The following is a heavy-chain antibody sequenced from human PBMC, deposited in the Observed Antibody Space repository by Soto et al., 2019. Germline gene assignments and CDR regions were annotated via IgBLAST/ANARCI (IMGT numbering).Heavy chain of an antibody. Sequence: RASVKVSCKASGYTFTGYYMHWVRQAPGQGLEWMGWINPNSGGTNYAQKFQGWVTMTRDTSISTAYMELSRLRSDDTAVYYCARARDYDFLDIWGQGTMVTVSS. D-gene: IGHD3-3*01. CDR1: GYTFTGYY. V-gene: IGHV1-2*04. CDR3: ARARDYDFLDI. J-gene: IGHJ3*02. CDR2: INPNSGGT.